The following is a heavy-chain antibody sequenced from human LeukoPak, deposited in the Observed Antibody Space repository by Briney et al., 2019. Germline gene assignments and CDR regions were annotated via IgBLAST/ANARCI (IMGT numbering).Heavy chain of an antibody. J-gene: IGHJ4*02. CDR2: ISGSGGST. CDR3: AKFIRSSYFDY. CDR1: GFTFSRYT. D-gene: IGHD1-26*01. V-gene: IGHV3-23*01. Sequence: GGSLRLSCAASGFTFSRYTMTWVRQAPGKGLEWVSAISGSGGSTYYADSVKGRFTISRDNSKNTLYLQMNSLRAEDTAVYYCAKFIRSSYFDYWGQGTLVTVSS.